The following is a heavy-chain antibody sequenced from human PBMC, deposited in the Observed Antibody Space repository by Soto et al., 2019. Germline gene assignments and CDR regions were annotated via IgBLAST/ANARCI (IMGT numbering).Heavy chain of an antibody. Sequence: GGSLRLSCTASGFTFSDYDMHWVRQAAGKGLEWVSTIGAARDPYYTGSVKGRFTISRENARNSMFLQLNSVTVGDTAVYYCAKAYTGRVARRAQYYYALDVWGQGTKDNVSS. CDR3: AKAYTGRVARRAQYYYALDV. V-gene: IGHV3-13*04. CDR2: IGAARDP. J-gene: IGHJ6*02. D-gene: IGHD2-15*01. CDR1: GFTFSDYD.